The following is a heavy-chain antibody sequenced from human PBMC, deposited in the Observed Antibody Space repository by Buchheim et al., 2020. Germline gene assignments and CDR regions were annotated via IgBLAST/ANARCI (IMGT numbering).Heavy chain of an antibody. CDR2: IIPILGIA. V-gene: IGHV1-69*08. CDR3: ARESPRGDVFNHYYYYYGMDV. CDR1: GGTFSSYT. Sequence: QVQLVQSGAEVKKPGSSVKVSCKASGGTFSSYTISWVRQAPGQGLEWMGRIIPILGIANYAQKFQGRVTITADKSTSTAYMELSSLRSEDTAVYYCARESPRGDVFNHYYYYYGMDVWGQGTT. J-gene: IGHJ6*02. D-gene: IGHD3-10*01.